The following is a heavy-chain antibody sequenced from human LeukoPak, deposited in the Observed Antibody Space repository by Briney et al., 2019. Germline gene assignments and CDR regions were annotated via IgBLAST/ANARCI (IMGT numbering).Heavy chain of an antibody. CDR2: IYYSGST. CDR3: ARHYYDSSGYSPFDY. V-gene: IGHV4-59*08. D-gene: IGHD3-22*01. J-gene: IGHJ4*02. Sequence: SETLSLTCTVSGGSISSNYWSWIRQPPGKGLEWIGYIYYSGSTNYNPSLKSRVTISVDTSKNQFSLKLSSVTAADTAVYYCARHYYDSSGYSPFDYWGQGTLVTVSS. CDR1: GGSISSNY.